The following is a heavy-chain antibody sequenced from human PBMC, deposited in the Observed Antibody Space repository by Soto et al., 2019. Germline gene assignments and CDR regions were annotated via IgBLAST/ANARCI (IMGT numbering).Heavy chain of an antibody. D-gene: IGHD4-17*01. CDR1: GFTFSNAW. J-gene: IGHJ6*02. V-gene: IGHV3-15*01. CDR3: TTGYGDYGSGSYGMDV. CDR2: IKSKTDVGTT. Sequence: EVQLVESGGGLVKPGGSLRLSCAASGFTFSNAWMSWVRQAPGKGLEWVGRIKSKTDVGTTDYAAPVKGRFTISRDDSKNTLYLQMNSLKTEDTAVYYCTTGYGDYGSGSYGMDVWGQGTTVTVSS.